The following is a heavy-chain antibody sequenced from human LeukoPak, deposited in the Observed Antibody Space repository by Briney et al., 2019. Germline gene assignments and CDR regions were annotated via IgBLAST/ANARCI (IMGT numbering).Heavy chain of an antibody. CDR1: GFTFRDYE. CDR2: ISGSGDNT. Sequence: GGSLRLSFAASGFTFRDYEMNWVRQAPGKGLEWVSAISGSGDNTYYADSVKGRFTVSRDNSKNTLYVQMKSLRAEDTAVYYCAKDFVVVPGNLNYFDYWGQGTPVTVSS. CDR3: AKDFVVVPGNLNYFDY. D-gene: IGHD2-21*02. V-gene: IGHV3-23*01. J-gene: IGHJ4*02.